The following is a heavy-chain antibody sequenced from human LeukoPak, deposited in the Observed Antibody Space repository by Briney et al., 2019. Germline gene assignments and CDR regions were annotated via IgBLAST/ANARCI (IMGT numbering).Heavy chain of an antibody. D-gene: IGHD2-21*02. CDR1: GFTFSSYS. V-gene: IGHV3-30*18. CDR3: AKGVTRQPPDV. Sequence: QTGGSLRLSCAASGFTFSSYSMNWVRQAPGKGLEWVAVISDDGSNKFYADSVKGRFTISRDNSQNTLYLQMNSLRAEDTAVYYCAKGVTRQPPDVWGKGTTVTVSS. J-gene: IGHJ6*04. CDR2: ISDDGSNK.